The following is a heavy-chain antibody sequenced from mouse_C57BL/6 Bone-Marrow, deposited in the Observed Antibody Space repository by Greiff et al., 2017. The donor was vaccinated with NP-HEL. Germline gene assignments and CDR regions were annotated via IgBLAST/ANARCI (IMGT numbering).Heavy chain of an antibody. J-gene: IGHJ3*01. CDR2: ISDGGSYT. V-gene: IGHV5-4*01. D-gene: IGHD2-4*01. CDR1: GFTFSSYA. CDR3: ARDFPIYYDYDVGFAY. Sequence: EVQLVESGGGLVKPGGSLKLSCAASGFTFSSYAMSWVRQTPEKRLEWVATISDGGSYTYYPDNVKGRFTISRDNAKNHLYLQMSHLKSEDTAMYYCARDFPIYYDYDVGFAYWGQGTLVTVSA.